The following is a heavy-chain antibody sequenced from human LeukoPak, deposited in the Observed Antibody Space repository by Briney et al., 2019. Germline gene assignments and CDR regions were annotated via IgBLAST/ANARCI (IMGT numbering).Heavy chain of an antibody. V-gene: IGHV3-11*01. CDR1: GFSFSRYY. CDR2: IPTSGISV. CDR3: TRAVGLGPGAHFDQ. D-gene: IGHD1-26*01. Sequence: GGSLRLSCAASGFSFSRYYMSWVRQTPGKALEWISYIPTSGISVQYADSVRGRFTASRDDAKNSLHLQMDSLRVEDTAVYYCTRAVGLGPGAHFDQWGQGARVIVSS. J-gene: IGHJ4*02.